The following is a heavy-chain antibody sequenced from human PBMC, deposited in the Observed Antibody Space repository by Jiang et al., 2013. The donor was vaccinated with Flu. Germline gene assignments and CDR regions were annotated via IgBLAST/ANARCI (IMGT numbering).Heavy chain of an antibody. CDR2: MNPSDSYI. Sequence: GAEVKKPGESLRISCKGSGYSFTNYWISWVRQMPGKGLEWMGRMNPSDSYINYSPSFEGHVTLSVDKSISTAYLQWSSLKASDTAMYYCARHGLHDWKSEASGFDIWGQGTMVTVSS. CDR1: GYSFTNYW. V-gene: IGHV5-10-1*01. CDR3: ARHGLHDWKSEASGFDI. D-gene: IGHD1-1*01. J-gene: IGHJ3*02.